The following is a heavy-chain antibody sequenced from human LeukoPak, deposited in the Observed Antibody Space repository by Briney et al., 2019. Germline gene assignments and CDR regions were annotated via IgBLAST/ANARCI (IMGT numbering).Heavy chain of an antibody. Sequence: VASVKVSCKVSGYTLTELSMHWVRQAPGKGLEWMGGFDPEDGETIYAQKFQGRVTITADESTSTAYMELSSLRSEDTAVYYCARDCSSTSCYRAGDDAFDIWGQGTMVTVSS. CDR2: FDPEDGET. CDR3: ARDCSSTSCYRAGDDAFDI. J-gene: IGHJ3*02. CDR1: GYTLTELS. V-gene: IGHV1-24*01. D-gene: IGHD2-2*02.